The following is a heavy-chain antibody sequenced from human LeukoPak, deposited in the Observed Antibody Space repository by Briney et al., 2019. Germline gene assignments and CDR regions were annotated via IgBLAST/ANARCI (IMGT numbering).Heavy chain of an antibody. J-gene: IGHJ4*02. D-gene: IGHD3-16*02. V-gene: IGHV3-48*03. CDR2: ISSSGSTI. Sequence: GGSLRLSCAASRFTFSSYEMNWVRQTPEKGLEWVSYISSSGSTIYYADSVKGRFTISRDNAKNSLYLQMNSLRAEDTAVYYCATQQTPPTNVWGSYSYPYYFDYWGQGTLVTVSS. CDR3: ATQQTPPTNVWGSYSYPYYFDY. CDR1: RFTFSSYE.